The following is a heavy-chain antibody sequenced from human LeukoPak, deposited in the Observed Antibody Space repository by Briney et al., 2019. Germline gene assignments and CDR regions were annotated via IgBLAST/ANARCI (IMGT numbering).Heavy chain of an antibody. D-gene: IGHD3-10*01. CDR3: ARQRITMVRGVIHNHFDY. Sequence: PSETLSLTCTVSSYSISSGYYWGWIRQPPGKGLEWIGSIYYSGSTYYNPSLKSRVTISVDTSKNQFSLKLSSVTAADTAVYYCARQRITMVRGVIHNHFDYWGQGTLVTVSS. J-gene: IGHJ4*02. V-gene: IGHV4-38-2*02. CDR2: IYYSGST. CDR1: SYSISSGYY.